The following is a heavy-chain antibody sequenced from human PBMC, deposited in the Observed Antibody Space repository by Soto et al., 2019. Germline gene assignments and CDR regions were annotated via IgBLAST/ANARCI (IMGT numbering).Heavy chain of an antibody. J-gene: IGHJ6*02. CDR2: ISWNSGSI. Sequence: EVQLVESGGGLVQPGRSLRLSCAASGFTVDDYAMHWVRQAPGKGLEWVSGISWNSGSIGYADSVKGRFTISRDNAKNSLYLQMNSLRAEDTALYYCAKDPDRDYYYGMDVWGQGTTVTVS. D-gene: IGHD3-16*02. CDR3: AKDPDRDYYYGMDV. V-gene: IGHV3-9*01. CDR1: GFTVDDYA.